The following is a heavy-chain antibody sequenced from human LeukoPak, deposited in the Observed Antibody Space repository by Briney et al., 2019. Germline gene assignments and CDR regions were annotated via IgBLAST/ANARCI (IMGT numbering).Heavy chain of an antibody. CDR3: ARDWGRGYSGYDPYYFDY. Sequence: GGSLRLSCAASGFTFSSYNMNWVRQAPGKGLEWVSYISSSSSTIYYADSVKGRFTISRDNAKNSLYLQMNSLRAEDTAVYYCARDWGRGYSGYDPYYFDYWGPGSLVTVSS. V-gene: IGHV3-48*04. CDR1: GFTFSSYN. J-gene: IGHJ4*02. CDR2: ISSSSSTI. D-gene: IGHD5-12*01.